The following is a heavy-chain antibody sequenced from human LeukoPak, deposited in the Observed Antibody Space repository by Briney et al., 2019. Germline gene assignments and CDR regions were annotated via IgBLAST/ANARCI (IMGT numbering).Heavy chain of an antibody. CDR2: IYYSGST. D-gene: IGHD3-3*01. CDR3: ARGYYDFWSGYYTTSKRRSNFDY. J-gene: IGHJ4*02. Sequence: SETLSLTCTVSGGSISSYYWSWIRQPPGKGLEWIGYIYYSGSTNYNPSLKSRVTISVDTSKNQFSLKLSSVTAADTAVYYCARGYYDFWSGYYTTSKRRSNFDYWGQGTLVTVSS. CDR1: GGSISSYY. V-gene: IGHV4-59*01.